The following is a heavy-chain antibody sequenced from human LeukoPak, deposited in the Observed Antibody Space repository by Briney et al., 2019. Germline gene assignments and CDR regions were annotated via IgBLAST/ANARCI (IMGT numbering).Heavy chain of an antibody. CDR1: GGSISSYY. CDR2: IYYSGST. CDR3: ARVGYCSGGSCYSGGYYYYYGMDV. J-gene: IGHJ6*02. Sequence: PSETLSLTCTVSGGSISSYYWSWIRQPPGKGLEWIGYIYYSGSTNYNPSLKSRVTISVDTSKNHFSLKLSSVTAADTAVYYCARVGYCSGGSCYSGGYYYYYGMDVWGQGTTVTVSS. D-gene: IGHD2-15*01. V-gene: IGHV4-59*01.